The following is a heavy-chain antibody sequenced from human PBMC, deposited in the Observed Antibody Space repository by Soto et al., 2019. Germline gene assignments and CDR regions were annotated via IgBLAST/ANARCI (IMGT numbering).Heavy chain of an antibody. V-gene: IGHV3-30*18. CDR2: ISYDGSNK. CDR3: AKDDANCSSTSCDHNYYYYYMDV. D-gene: IGHD2-2*01. Sequence: QPGGSLRLSCAASGFTFSSYGMHWVRQAPGKGLEWVAVISYDGSNKYYADSVKGRFTISRDNSKNTLYLQMNSLRAEDTAVYYCAKDDANCSSTSCDHNYYYYYMDVWGKGTTVTVSS. CDR1: GFTFSSYG. J-gene: IGHJ6*03.